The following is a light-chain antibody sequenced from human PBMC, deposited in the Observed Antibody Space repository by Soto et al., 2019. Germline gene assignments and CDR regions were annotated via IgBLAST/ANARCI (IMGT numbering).Light chain of an antibody. J-gene: IGKJ1*01. Sequence: EIVMTQSPATLSVSPGERATLSCRASQSLSSNLAWYQQKPGQAPRLLMYGASTRASGVPGRFSGSGSGTEFALTIYSLQSEDFAVYYCQQYDNWLRTFGQGTKVDIK. CDR2: GAS. V-gene: IGKV3-15*01. CDR3: QQYDNWLRT. CDR1: QSLSSN.